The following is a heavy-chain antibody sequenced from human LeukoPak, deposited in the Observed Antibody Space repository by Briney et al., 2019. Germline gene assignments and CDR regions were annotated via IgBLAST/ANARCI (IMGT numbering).Heavy chain of an antibody. D-gene: IGHD3-10*01. CDR1: GFTFSSYE. J-gene: IGHJ4*02. CDR3: ARLAKYFYGSETFYFFEH. Sequence: PGGSLRLSCAASGFTFSSYEMNWVRQAPGKGLEWVSYISSPSRTIDYADSVKGRFSISRDNAKNSLYLQMTSLRVEDTAVYYCARLAKYFYGSETFYFFEHWGQGTPVTASS. CDR2: ISSPSRTI. V-gene: IGHV3-48*03.